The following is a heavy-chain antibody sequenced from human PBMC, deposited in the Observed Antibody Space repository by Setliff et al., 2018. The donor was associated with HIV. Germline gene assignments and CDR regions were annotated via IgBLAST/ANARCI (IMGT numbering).Heavy chain of an antibody. D-gene: IGHD5-18*01. V-gene: IGHV3-21*01. J-gene: IGHJ6*03. CDR3: ARGTIELWLSDYYMDV. Sequence: AGGSLRLSCSGSGFSFGSFSLHWVRQAPGKGLEWISSINSGSNYIYYADSVKGRFTISRDNAKNSLYLQMNSLTADDTAVYYCARGTIELWLSDYYMDVWGQGTTVTVSS. CDR2: INSGSNYI. CDR1: GFSFGSFS.